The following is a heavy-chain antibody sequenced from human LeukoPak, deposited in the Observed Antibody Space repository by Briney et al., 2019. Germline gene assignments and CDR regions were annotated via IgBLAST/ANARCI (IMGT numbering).Heavy chain of an antibody. V-gene: IGHV4-61*02. J-gene: IGHJ3*02. D-gene: IGHD1-26*01. CDR1: GGTITSGTYY. Sequence: SQTLSLTCTVSGGTITSGTYYWSWIRQPAGKGLEWIGRFYTSENTNYNPSLKSRVTISVDTSKNQFSLKLSSVTAADTAVYYCARIVGAQGAFDIWGQGTMVTVSS. CDR2: FYTSENT. CDR3: ARIVGAQGAFDI.